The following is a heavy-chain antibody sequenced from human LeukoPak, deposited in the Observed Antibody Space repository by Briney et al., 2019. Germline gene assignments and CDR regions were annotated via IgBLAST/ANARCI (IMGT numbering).Heavy chain of an antibody. CDR2: INYSGNT. J-gene: IGHJ4*02. CDR3: AREGRQDYVYFDC. Sequence: SETLSLTCTVSGDSISSYYWSWIRQPPGKGLEWMGYINYSGNTNYNPSLKSRVTISVDTSKNQFSLRLTSVTAADTAVYYCAREGRQDYVYFDCWGQGTLVTVAS. CDR1: GDSISSYY. V-gene: IGHV4-59*01. D-gene: IGHD4-17*01.